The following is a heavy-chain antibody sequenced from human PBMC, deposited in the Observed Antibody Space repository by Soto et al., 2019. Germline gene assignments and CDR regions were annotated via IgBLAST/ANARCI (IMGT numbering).Heavy chain of an antibody. CDR2: FDPEDGET. CDR3: STDRPVGGGYDSFAFDS. Sequence: ALVKVSCKVSGYTLSKLSMHWVRQAPGKGLDWMGVFDPEDGETIYAQKFQGRVIMTEDTSTDTAYMELSSLRPEDTAVYYCSTDRPVGGGYDSFAFDSWGQGTLVTVSS. CDR1: GYTLSKLS. V-gene: IGHV1-24*01. D-gene: IGHD5-12*01. J-gene: IGHJ4*02.